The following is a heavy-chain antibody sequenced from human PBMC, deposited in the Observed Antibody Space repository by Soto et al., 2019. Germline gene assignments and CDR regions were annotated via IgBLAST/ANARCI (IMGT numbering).Heavy chain of an antibody. D-gene: IGHD2-21*02. J-gene: IGHJ5*02. Sequence: QLQLQESGPGLVKPSETLSLTCTVSGGSISSSSYFWGWIRQPPGKGLEWIGSIYYSGSTYYNPSLQSRVTVSVATSKNHFSLTASSVTAADTAVYYCARHPSDFWFDPWGQGTLVTVSS. V-gene: IGHV4-39*01. CDR2: IYYSGST. CDR1: GGSISSSSYF. CDR3: ARHPSDFWFDP.